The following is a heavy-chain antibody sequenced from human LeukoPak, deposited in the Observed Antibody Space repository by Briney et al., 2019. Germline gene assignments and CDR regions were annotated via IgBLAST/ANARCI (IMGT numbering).Heavy chain of an antibody. CDR1: GFTFSRYG. CDR2: ISSIGGST. V-gene: IGHV3-64D*06. J-gene: IGHJ4*02. Sequence: PGGSLRLSCSASGFTFSRYGMHWVRQAPGKGLEYVSAISSIGGSTGYADSVKGRFSVSRDNSKNMVYLQMSALRAEDTAVYYCVKENSDNYYGGGDYWGQGTLVTVSS. CDR3: VKENSDNYYGGGDY. D-gene: IGHD1-26*01.